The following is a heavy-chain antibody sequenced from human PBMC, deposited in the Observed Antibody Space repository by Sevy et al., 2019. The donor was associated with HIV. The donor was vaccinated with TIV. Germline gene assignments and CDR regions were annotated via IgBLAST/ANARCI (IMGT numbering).Heavy chain of an antibody. V-gene: IGHV3-49*03. J-gene: IGHJ4*02. CDR3: TRGNINYDYDF. CDR2: VRSKRYGGTT. D-gene: IGHD4-4*01. CDR1: GFSFGDFA. Sequence: GGSLRLSCTTSGFSFGDFALTWFRQSPGKGLEWVGFVRSKRYGGTTEYDASVSGRFTISRDDSKNIAYLEMNSLKIEDTAVYYRTRGNINYDYDFWGPGTLVTVSS.